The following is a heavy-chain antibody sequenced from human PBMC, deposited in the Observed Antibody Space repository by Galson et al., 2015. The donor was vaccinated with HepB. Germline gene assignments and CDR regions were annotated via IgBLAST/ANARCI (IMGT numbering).Heavy chain of an antibody. D-gene: IGHD3-3*01. CDR1: GFTFGDYA. V-gene: IGHV3-49*03. CDR2: IRSKAYGGTT. J-gene: IGHJ4*02. CDR3: TRVDFWSGFGQDFDY. Sequence: SLRLSCAASGFTFGDYAMSWFRQAPGKGLEWVGFIRSKAYGGTTEYAASVKGRFTISRDDSKSIAYLQMNSLKTEDTAVYYCTRVDFWSGFGQDFDYWGQGTLVTVSS.